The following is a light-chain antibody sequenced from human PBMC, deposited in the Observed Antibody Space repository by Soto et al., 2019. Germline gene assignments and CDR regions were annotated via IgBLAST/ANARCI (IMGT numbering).Light chain of an antibody. Sequence: QSALTQPASVSGSPGQSITISCTGTSSDVGGYNYVSWYQQHPGKAPKLMIYDVSNRPSGVSNLFSGSKSGNTASLTISGLQAEDEADYYCSSYTSSSTLLYVFGTGTKVTVL. CDR2: DVS. J-gene: IGLJ1*01. CDR3: SSYTSSSTLLYV. CDR1: SSDVGGYNY. V-gene: IGLV2-14*01.